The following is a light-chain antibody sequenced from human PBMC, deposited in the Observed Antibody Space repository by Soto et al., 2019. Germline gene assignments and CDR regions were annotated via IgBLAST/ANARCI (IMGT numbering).Light chain of an antibody. J-gene: IGKJ4*01. V-gene: IGKV3-11*01. CDR3: QQRSNWPLT. Sequence: EIVLTQSPATLSLSPGERATLSCRASQSVSSYLAWYQQKPGQAPRLLIYDASNRTTGITARFSGSGSGTVFTLTISSLEPEDFAVYYCQQRSNWPLTFGGGTKVEIK. CDR1: QSVSSY. CDR2: DAS.